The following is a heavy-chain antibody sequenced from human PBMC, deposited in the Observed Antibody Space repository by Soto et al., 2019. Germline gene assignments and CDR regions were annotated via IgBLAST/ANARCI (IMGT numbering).Heavy chain of an antibody. CDR2: ITSKSNYI. CDR3: EREGCPRYSLGLDS. D-gene: IGHD2-15*01. V-gene: IGHV3-21*01. Sequence: GGSMRLSCAASGFTFSSHDMHWVRQAPGKGLEWVSSITSKSNYIYYADSLKGRFIVSRDNANNSLYLQMNRRRVEDTAIYYCEREGCPRYSLGLDSWPRGSAVTVSS. J-gene: IGHJ5*01. CDR1: GFTFSSHD.